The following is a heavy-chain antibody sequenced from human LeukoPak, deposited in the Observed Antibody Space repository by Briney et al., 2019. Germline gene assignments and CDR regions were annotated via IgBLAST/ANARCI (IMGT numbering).Heavy chain of an antibody. J-gene: IGHJ3*02. V-gene: IGHV1-3*01. CDR3: ARGDEAKIKYGHDGLDM. D-gene: IGHD5-12*01. Sequence: ASVKVSCKASGYSFTSYAIHWVRQATGQRLEWMGWINAGNGNTKYSQKFQGRVSITRDTSASTAYMELSSLRSEDTAVYYCARGDEAKIKYGHDGLDMWGEETMVTVSS. CDR2: INAGNGNT. CDR1: GYSFTSYA.